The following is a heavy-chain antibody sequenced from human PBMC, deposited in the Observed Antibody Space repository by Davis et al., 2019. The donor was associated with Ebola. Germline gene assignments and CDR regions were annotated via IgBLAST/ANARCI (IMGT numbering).Heavy chain of an antibody. D-gene: IGHD3-10*01. J-gene: IGHJ4*02. CDR1: GSTFSHYR. CDR3: ARGRGDY. CDR2: IKQDGSEK. Sequence: SLNTSCGASGSTFSHYRLSLVRQSPGKGLEWVANIKQDGSEKYYVDSVKGRFTISGDNAKNSLYLQMNSLRAEDTAVYYCARGRGDYWGQGTMVTVSS. V-gene: IGHV3-7*01.